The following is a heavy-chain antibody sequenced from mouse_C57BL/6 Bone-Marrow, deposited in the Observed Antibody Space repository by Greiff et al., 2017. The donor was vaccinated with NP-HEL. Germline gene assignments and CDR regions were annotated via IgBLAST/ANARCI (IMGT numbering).Heavy chain of an antibody. CDR1: GFSFNTYA. J-gene: IGHJ3*01. D-gene: IGHD2-4*01. V-gene: IGHV10-1*01. CDR2: IRSKSNNYAT. Sequence: EVKLVESGGGLVQPKGSLKLSCAASGFSFNTYAMNWVRQAPGKGLEWVARIRSKSNNYATYYADSVKDRFTISRDDSESMLYLQMNNLKTEDTAMYYCVRPATIYYDYDGFAYWGQGTLVTVSA. CDR3: VRPATIYYDYDGFAY.